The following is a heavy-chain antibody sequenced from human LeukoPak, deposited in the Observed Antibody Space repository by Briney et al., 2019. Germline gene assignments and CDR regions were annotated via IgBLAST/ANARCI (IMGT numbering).Heavy chain of an antibody. J-gene: IGHJ5*02. V-gene: IGHV6-1*01. CDR3: ARDWVGIIAAAGYSWFDP. Sequence: SQTLSLTCAISGDSVSSNSADWNWIRQSPSRGLEWLGRTYYRSKWYNDYAVSVKSRITINTDTAKNQFYLQLNSVTPEDRAVYYCARDWVGIIAAAGYSWFDPWGRGSLVTVSS. CDR2: TYYRSKWYN. D-gene: IGHD6-13*01. CDR1: GDSVSSNSAD.